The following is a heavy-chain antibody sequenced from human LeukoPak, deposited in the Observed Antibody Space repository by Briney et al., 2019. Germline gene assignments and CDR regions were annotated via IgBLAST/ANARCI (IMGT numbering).Heavy chain of an antibody. CDR3: TTSGLLWFGDLPDY. CDR2: IYSGGST. D-gene: IGHD3-10*01. Sequence: PGGSLRLSCAASEFSVGSNYMTWVRQAPGKGLEWVSLIYSGGSTYYADSVKGRFTISRDNSKNTLYLQMNSLKTEDTAVYYCTTSGLLWFGDLPDYWGQGTLVTVSS. J-gene: IGHJ4*02. V-gene: IGHV3-66*01. CDR1: EFSVGSNY.